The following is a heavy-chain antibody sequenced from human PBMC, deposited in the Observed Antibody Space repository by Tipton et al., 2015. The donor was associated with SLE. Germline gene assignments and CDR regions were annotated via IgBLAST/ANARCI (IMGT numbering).Heavy chain of an antibody. CDR1: GGSISSHY. J-gene: IGHJ3*02. V-gene: IGHV4-59*11. CDR2: IYNSGST. D-gene: IGHD2-2*01. CDR3: ARGSSRHGAFDI. Sequence: TLSLTCTVSGGSISSHYWSWIRQPPGKGLEWIGYIYNSGSTNYNPSLKSRVTISVDTSKNQFSLKLSSVTAADTAVYYCARGSSRHGAFDIWGQGTMVTVSS.